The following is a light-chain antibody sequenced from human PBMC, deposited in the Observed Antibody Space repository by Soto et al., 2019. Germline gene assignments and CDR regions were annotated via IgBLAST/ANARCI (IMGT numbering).Light chain of an antibody. V-gene: IGKV2-28*01. CDR2: LGS. Sequence: DTVMTQSPLSLSVTPGEPASISCRSTQSLLHSNGYNYLDWYLQKPGQSPQLLIYLGSYRASGVPDRFSGSGSGTDFTLKISRVEAEDVGVYYCMQALQSPWTFG. CDR3: MQALQSPWT. J-gene: IGKJ1*01. CDR1: QSLLHSNGYNY.